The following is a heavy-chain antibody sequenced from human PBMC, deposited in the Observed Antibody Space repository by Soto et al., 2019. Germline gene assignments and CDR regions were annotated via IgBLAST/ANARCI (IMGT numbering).Heavy chain of an antibody. CDR2: IYWDDDK. V-gene: IGHV2-5*05. CDR3: AHSFLSSLIEGGTTWFDP. CDR1: GFSLSTSGVC. Sequence: QITLKESGPTLVKPTQTLTLTCTFSGFSLSTSGVCVCWIRQPPGKALELLALIYWDDDKRYGPSLKSRLTITKDTSKTQVVLTMTNMDPVDTATYYCAHSFLSSLIEGGTTWFDPWGQGTLVTVSS. D-gene: IGHD1-26*01. J-gene: IGHJ5*02.